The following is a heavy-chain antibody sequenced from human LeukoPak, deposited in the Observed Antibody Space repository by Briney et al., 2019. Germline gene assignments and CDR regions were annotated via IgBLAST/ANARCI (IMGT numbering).Heavy chain of an antibody. D-gene: IGHD3-22*01. CDR3: ARGGWNKFDY. CDR2: MYYSGST. V-gene: IGHV4-39*07. Sequence: SETLSLTCTLSSDSVSYNYYYWGWIRQPPGKGLEWIGFMYYSGSTYYNPSLKSRVPISLDTSKNPFSLKLSAVTAADTAVYYCARGGWNKFDYWGQGTLVTVSS. J-gene: IGHJ4*02. CDR1: SDSVSYNYYY.